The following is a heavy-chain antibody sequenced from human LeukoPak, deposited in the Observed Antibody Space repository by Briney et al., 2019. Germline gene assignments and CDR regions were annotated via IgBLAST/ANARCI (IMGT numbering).Heavy chain of an antibody. J-gene: IGHJ4*02. Sequence: SETLSHTCTVSGGSISSSYWSWIRQPPGKGLEWIGYIYYTGSTNYNPSLKSRVTISADTSKNHFSLKLSSVTAADTAVYYCARMYDSSGYYYPFDYWGQGTLVTVSS. CDR2: IYYTGST. V-gene: IGHV4-59*08. CDR3: ARMYDSSGYYYPFDY. CDR1: GGSISSSY. D-gene: IGHD3-22*01.